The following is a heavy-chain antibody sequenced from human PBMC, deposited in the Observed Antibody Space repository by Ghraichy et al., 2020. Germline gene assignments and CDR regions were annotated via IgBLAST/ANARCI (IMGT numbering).Heavy chain of an antibody. J-gene: IGHJ5*02. CDR2: IYTSGIT. Sequence: SETLSLTCTVSGGSINNYHWTWMRQSAVKGLEWIGRIYTSGITNYNPSLKSRVTMSVDTSKNQFSLKLSSVTAADTAVYYCARGMVRGVTSWFDPWGQGTLVTVSS. CDR3: ARGMVRGVTSWFDP. CDR1: GGSINNYH. D-gene: IGHD3-10*01. V-gene: IGHV4-4*07.